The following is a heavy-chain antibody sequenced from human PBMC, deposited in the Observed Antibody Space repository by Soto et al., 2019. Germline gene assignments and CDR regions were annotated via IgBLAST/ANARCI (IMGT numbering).Heavy chain of an antibody. V-gene: IGHV3-21*01. J-gene: IGHJ4*02. CDR1: GFTFSSYS. CDR3: ARYSGYDLRGTNFDY. D-gene: IGHD5-12*01. Sequence: EVQLVESGGGLVKPGGSLRLSCAASGFTFSSYSMNWVRQXPGKGLECVSSKSSSSSYIYYADSVKGRFTISRDNAKNSLYLQMNSLRAEDTPLYYCARYSGYDLRGTNFDYSGQETLLTASS. CDR2: KSSSSSYI.